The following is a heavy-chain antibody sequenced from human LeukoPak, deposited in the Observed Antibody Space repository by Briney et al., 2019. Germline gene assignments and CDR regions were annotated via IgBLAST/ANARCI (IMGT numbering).Heavy chain of an antibody. D-gene: IGHD2-15*01. CDR2: IFYSGST. CDR3: ARDSGYCGGGSCYSEPAFDI. V-gene: IGHV4-59*01. Sequence: SETLSLTCTVSGGSISSYYWSWIRQPPGKGLEWIGYIFYSGSTNHNPSLKSRVTISLDTSKNQFSLKLSSVTAADTAVYYCARDSGYCGGGSCYSEPAFDIWGQGTMVTVSS. CDR1: GGSISSYY. J-gene: IGHJ3*02.